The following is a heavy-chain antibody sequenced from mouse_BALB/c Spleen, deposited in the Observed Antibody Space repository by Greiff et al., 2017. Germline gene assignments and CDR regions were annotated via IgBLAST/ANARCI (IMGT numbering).Heavy chain of an antibody. CDR1: GFSLTSYG. V-gene: IGHV2-5-1*01. Sequence: QVQLQQSGPSLVQPSQSLSITCTVSGFSLTSYGVHWVRQSPGKGLEWLGVIWRGGSTDYNAAFMSRLSITKDNSKSQVFFKMNSLQADDTAIYYCANPYYRYDGGAFGYWGQGTTLTVSS. CDR2: IWRGGST. J-gene: IGHJ2*01. D-gene: IGHD2-14*01. CDR3: ANPYYRYDGGAFGY.